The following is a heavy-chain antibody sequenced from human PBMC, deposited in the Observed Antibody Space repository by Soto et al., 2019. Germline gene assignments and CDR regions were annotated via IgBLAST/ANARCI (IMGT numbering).Heavy chain of an antibody. J-gene: IGHJ4*02. D-gene: IGHD6-19*01. CDR1: GYTFTNYA. Sequence: DVQLLESGGGLVQPGESLRLSCTASGYTFTNYAMMWVRQAQGKGLEWLSSISGYSGTTYYADSVKGRFTLSRDTSRNTVYLQINSLRAEDTAVYYCASDLRTASGWYAPGYWGQGTLVTVSS. CDR2: ISGYSGTT. CDR3: ASDLRTASGWYAPGY. V-gene: IGHV3-23*01.